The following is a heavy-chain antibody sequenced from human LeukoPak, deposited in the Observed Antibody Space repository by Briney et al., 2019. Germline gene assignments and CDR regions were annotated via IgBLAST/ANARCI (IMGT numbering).Heavy chain of an antibody. CDR3: ARVGVVFDY. CDR2: IYYSGIT. D-gene: IGHD3-16*01. CDR1: GVSIRSSSYY. V-gene: IGHV4-39*01. Sequence: SETLSLTCSVSGVSIRSSSYYWAWIRQPPGKGLEWIGSIYYSGITYYNPSLKSRVTISVDTSKNQFSLKLSSVTAADTAVYYCARVGVVFDYWGQGTLVTVSS. J-gene: IGHJ4*02.